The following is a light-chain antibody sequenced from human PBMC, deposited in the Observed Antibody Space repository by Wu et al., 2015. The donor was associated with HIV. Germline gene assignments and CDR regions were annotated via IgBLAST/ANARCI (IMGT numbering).Light chain of an antibody. J-gene: IGKJ1*01. CDR1: QSVSSSY. CDR3: QQYSDSIRT. CDR2: GAT. Sequence: EIVLTQSPGTLSLSPGERATLSCRASQSVSSSYLAWYQQKPGQAPRLLIYGATSRAIGTPDRFSGDGSDKDFTLTISRVEPEDFAVYYCQQYSDSIRTFGQGTKVELK. V-gene: IGKV3-20*01.